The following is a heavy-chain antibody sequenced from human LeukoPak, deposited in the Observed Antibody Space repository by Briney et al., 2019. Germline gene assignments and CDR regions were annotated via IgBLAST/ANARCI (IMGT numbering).Heavy chain of an antibody. Sequence: GGSLRLSCAASGFTFSSYSMNWVRQAPGKGLEWVSSISSSSSYIYYADSVKGRFTISRDNAKNSLYLQMNSLRAEDTAVYYCASWGYCSGGSCPRYYYYYMDVWGKGTTVTISS. CDR3: ASWGYCSGGSCPRYYYYYMDV. J-gene: IGHJ6*03. CDR2: ISSSSSYI. V-gene: IGHV3-21*01. D-gene: IGHD2-15*01. CDR1: GFTFSSYS.